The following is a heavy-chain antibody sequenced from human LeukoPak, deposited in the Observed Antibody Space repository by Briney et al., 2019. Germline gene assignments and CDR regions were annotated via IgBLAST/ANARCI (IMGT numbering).Heavy chain of an antibody. V-gene: IGHV1-18*01. Sequence: GASVKVSCKASGYTFTSYGISWVRQAPGQGLEWMGWISAYNGNTNYAQKLQGRVTMTTDTSTSTAYMELRSLRSDDTAVYYCARRADGYKLKGGYYFDYWGQGTLVTVPS. CDR3: ARRADGYKLKGGYYFDY. CDR1: GYTFTSYG. J-gene: IGHJ4*02. CDR2: ISAYNGNT. D-gene: IGHD5-24*01.